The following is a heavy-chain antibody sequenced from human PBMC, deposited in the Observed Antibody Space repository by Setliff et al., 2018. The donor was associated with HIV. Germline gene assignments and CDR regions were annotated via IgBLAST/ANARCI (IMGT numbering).Heavy chain of an antibody. V-gene: IGHV3-73*01. D-gene: IGHD3-22*01. CDR2: IKDRTDNYAT. Sequence: GGSLRLSCAASGFTFSGFPIHWVRQASGKGLEWLGRIKDRTDNYATAYAASVKGRFTIFRDDSANTAYLQINSLEIEDTAVYYCTRPQYIYENGGSDYWGQGTLVTVSS. CDR3: TRPQYIYENGGSDY. J-gene: IGHJ4*02. CDR1: GFTFSGFP.